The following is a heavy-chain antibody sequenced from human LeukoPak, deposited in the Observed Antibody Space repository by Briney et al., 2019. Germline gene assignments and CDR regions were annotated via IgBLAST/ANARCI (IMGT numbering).Heavy chain of an antibody. CDR2: IYYSGST. Sequence: SETLSLTCTGSGGSISSSSYDWGGIRQPPGKGREWIGSIYYSGSTYDNPCVKSRFTISVNRAKNKFSLKLSSVTAADTAVYYCARPTGGYGDYSAFDIWGQGTMVTVSS. J-gene: IGHJ3*02. CDR1: GGSISSSSYD. CDR3: ARPTGGYGDYSAFDI. D-gene: IGHD4-17*01. V-gene: IGHV4-39*01.